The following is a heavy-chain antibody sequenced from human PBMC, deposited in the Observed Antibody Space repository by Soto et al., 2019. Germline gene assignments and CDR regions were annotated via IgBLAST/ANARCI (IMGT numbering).Heavy chain of an antibody. CDR1: GYTFTGYY. Sequence: GASVKVSCKASGYTFTGYYMHWVRQAAGQGVEWMGWINPNSGGTNYAQKFQGRVTMTRDTSIRTAYMELSRLRSDDTAVYYCASSKILYSGLSVGTRSAFDIWGQGTMVTVSS. D-gene: IGHD5-12*01. V-gene: IGHV1-2*02. J-gene: IGHJ3*02. CDR3: ASSKILYSGLSVGTRSAFDI. CDR2: INPNSGGT.